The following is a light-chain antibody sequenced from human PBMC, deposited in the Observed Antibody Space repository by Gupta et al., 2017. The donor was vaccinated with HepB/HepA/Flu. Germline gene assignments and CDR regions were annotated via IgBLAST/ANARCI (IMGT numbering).Light chain of an antibody. J-gene: IGLJ3*02. CDR3: QTWGTGIRGV. V-gene: IGLV4-69*01. CDR1: SGHSSYA. Sequence: QLVLTQSPSASASLGASVKLTCTLSSGHSSYAIAWHQKQPEKGPRFLMKINSDGSHTKGDGIPDRFSGSSSGAERYLSISSLQTEDEAHYCQTWGTGIRGVFGGGTNLTVL. CDR2: INSDGSH.